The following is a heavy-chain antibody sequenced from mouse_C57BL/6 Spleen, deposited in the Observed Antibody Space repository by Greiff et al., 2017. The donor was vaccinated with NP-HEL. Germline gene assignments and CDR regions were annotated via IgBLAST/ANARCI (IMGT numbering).Heavy chain of an antibody. V-gene: IGHV1-64*01. J-gene: IGHJ2*01. CDR3: ASRTAYYFDY. Sequence: QVQLQQPGAELVKPGASVKLSCKASGYTFTSYWMHWVKQRPGQGLEWIGMIHPNSGSTNYNEKFKSKATLTVDKSTSTAYMQLSSLTSEDSAVYYCASRTAYYFDYWGQGTTLTVSS. CDR1: GYTFTSYW. CDR2: IHPNSGST. D-gene: IGHD4-1*01.